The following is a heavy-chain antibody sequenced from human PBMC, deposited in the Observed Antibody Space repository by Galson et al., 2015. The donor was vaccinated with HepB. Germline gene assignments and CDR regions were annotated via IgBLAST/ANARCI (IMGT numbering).Heavy chain of an antibody. CDR2: INTNTGNP. CDR1: GYTFTSYA. J-gene: IGHJ5*02. Sequence: SVKVSCKASGYTFTSYAMNWVRQAPGQGLEWMGWINTNTGNPTYAQGFTGRFVFSLDTSVSTAYLQISSLKAEDTAVYYCARDSFSITMVRGEPWARWFDPWGQGTLVTVSS. D-gene: IGHD3-10*01. V-gene: IGHV7-4-1*02. CDR3: ARDSFSITMVRGEPWARWFDP.